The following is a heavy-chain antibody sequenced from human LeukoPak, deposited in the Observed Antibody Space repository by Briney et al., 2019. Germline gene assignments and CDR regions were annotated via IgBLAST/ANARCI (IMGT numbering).Heavy chain of an antibody. D-gene: IGHD4-17*01. CDR1: GFTFSSYW. CDR2: ISGSGGST. Sequence: PGGSLRLSCAASGFTFSSYWMSWVRQAPGKGLEWVSAISGSGGSTYYADSVKGRFTISRDNSKNTLYLQMNSLRAEDTAVYYCASQGALDDYGDYDWYFDLWGRGTLVTVSS. CDR3: ASQGALDDYGDYDWYFDL. J-gene: IGHJ2*01. V-gene: IGHV3-23*01.